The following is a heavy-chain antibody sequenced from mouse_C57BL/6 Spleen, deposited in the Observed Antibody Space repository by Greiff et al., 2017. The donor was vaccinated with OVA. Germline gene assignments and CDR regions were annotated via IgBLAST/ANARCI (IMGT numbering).Heavy chain of an antibody. J-gene: IGHJ4*01. V-gene: IGHV2-5*01. D-gene: IGHD2-1*01. CDR3: AAYGNYDYCYRLDY. Sequence: QVQLQESGPGLVQPSQSLSITCTVSGFSLTSYGVHWVRQSPGQGLEWLGVIWRGGSTDYNAAFMSRLSIPKDNSTSQVFFKMNRLQADVTAIDYWAAYGNYDYCYRLDYWGQGTSLTVSS. CDR1: GFSLTSYG. CDR2: IWRGGST.